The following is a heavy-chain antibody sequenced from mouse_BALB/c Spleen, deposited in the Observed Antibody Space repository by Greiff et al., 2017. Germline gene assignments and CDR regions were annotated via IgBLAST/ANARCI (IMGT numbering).Heavy chain of an antibody. CDR3: TASYRYGFAY. CDR1: GFTFSSYW. J-gene: IGHJ3*01. D-gene: IGHD2-14*01. V-gene: IGHV6-3*01. Sequence: EVKVEESGGGLVQPGGSMKLSCVASGFTFSSYWMSWVRQSPEKGLEWVAEIRLKSDNYATHYAESVKGKFTISRDDSKSRLYLQMNSLRAEDTGIYYCTASYRYGFAYWGQGTLVTVSA. CDR2: IRLKSDNYAT.